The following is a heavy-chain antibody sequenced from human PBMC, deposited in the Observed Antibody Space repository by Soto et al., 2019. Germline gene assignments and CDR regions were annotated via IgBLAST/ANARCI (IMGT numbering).Heavy chain of an antibody. Sequence: PGGSLRLSCQSSGFSFSTYAMSWVRRAPGRGLEWVSVVTGGGESTYYADSVKGRLTIPRDNSKKTLFLEMRSLRGEDTAVYFCAKAQEASGLPNPYLDYWGPGTLVTVSS. D-gene: IGHD6-19*01. CDR3: AKAQEASGLPNPYLDY. CDR1: GFSFSTYA. J-gene: IGHJ4*02. V-gene: IGHV3-23*01. CDR2: VTGGGEST.